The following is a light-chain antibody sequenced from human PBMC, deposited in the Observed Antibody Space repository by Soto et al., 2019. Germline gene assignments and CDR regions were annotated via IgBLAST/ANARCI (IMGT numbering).Light chain of an antibody. CDR3: QQCYSTPFT. Sequence: DIQMTHSPSSLSASVGDRVTITCRASQSISSYLNWYQQKPGKAPKLLIYAASSLKSGVPSRCSCSGSGTAFTLTISSLQPEDFETYYCQQCYSTPFTFGPGTKVHIK. CDR2: AAS. V-gene: IGKV1-39*01. CDR1: QSISSY. J-gene: IGKJ3*01.